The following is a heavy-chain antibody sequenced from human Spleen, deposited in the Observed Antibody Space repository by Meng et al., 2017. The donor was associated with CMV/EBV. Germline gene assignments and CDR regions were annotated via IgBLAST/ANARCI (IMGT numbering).Heavy chain of an antibody. J-gene: IGHJ6*02. V-gene: IGHV3-23*01. Sequence: GESLKISCEASGFSFRDNGMTWVRQAPGKGLEWVSAISGSGGGTWYADSVKGRFAISRDNSKNTLYLHLNSLRVDDTAVYYCAKALQWLFSPYYNHGMDVWGQGTTVTVSS. CDR3: AKALQWLFSPYYNHGMDV. CDR2: ISGSGGGT. CDR1: GFSFRDNG. D-gene: IGHD6-19*01.